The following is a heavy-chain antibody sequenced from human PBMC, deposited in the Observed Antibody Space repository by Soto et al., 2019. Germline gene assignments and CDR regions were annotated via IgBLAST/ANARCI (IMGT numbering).Heavy chain of an antibody. CDR2: INHSGST. CDR1: GGSFSAYY. Sequence: SETLSLTCAVYGGSFSAYYWNWIRQPPGKGLECIGEINHSGSTNYNSSLKSRVTISVDTSKNQFSLKLTSVTAADTAVYYCARAPAGYKVRGNRPYYYIDGLGKGTTVTVSS. V-gene: IGHV4-34*01. CDR3: ARAPAGYKVRGNRPYYYIDG. D-gene: IGHD3-10*01. J-gene: IGHJ6*03.